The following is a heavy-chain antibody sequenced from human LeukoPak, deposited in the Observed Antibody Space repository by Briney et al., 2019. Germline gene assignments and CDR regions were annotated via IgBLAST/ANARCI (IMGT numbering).Heavy chain of an antibody. CDR2: ISGSGGSK. V-gene: IGHV3-23*01. CDR1: GFTFSSYA. J-gene: IGHJ5*02. D-gene: IGHD6-19*01. Sequence: GGSLRLSCAASGFTFSSYAMSWVRQAPGKGLEWASAISGSGGSKYYADSVKGRFTISRDNSKNTLYLQMNSLRAEDTAVYYCAKGGRSGPFDPWGQGTLVIVSS. CDR3: AKGGRSGPFDP.